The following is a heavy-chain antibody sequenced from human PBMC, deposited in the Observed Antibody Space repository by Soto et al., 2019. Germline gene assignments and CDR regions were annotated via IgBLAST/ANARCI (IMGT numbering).Heavy chain of an antibody. CDR1: GFTFSGHY. J-gene: IGHJ4*02. CDR2: IKNSANSYTT. V-gene: IGHV3-72*01. CDR3: ARVRLGAPTRYFDY. D-gene: IGHD1-26*01. Sequence: EVQVVESGGGLLKPGGSLRLSSAASGFTFSGHYMDWVRKAPGKGLERVGRIKNSANSYTTEYAASVKGRITISRDDSNNSLCLQIHSLKTEDTAVYYCARVRLGAPTRYFDYWGQGTLVTVSS.